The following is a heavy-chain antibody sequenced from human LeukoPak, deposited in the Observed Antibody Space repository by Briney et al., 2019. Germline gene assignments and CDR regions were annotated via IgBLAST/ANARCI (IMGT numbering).Heavy chain of an antibody. CDR2: IKQDGSEK. V-gene: IGHV3-7*01. CDR1: GFTFISYG. J-gene: IGHJ4*02. Sequence: GGSLRLSCAASGFTFISYGMSWVRQAPGKGLEWVANIKQDGSEKYYVDSVKSRFTISRDNAKNSLYLQMNSLRAEDTAVYYCAIEGWDDSSGYLDYWGQGTLVTVSS. CDR3: AIEGWDDSSGYLDY. D-gene: IGHD3-22*01.